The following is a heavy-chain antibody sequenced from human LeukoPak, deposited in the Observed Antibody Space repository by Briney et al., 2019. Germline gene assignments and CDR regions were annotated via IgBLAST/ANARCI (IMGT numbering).Heavy chain of an antibody. Sequence: GGSLRLSCAASAFTVSSNYMSWVRQAPGKGLEWVSAMYTGGTTYYADSVTGRFTISRDNSKNTLYLHMNSLRAEDTAVYYCAKDEATSGGGLASWGQGTLVSVSS. CDR3: AKDEATSGGGLAS. CDR2: MYTGGTT. CDR1: AFTVSSNY. J-gene: IGHJ4*02. D-gene: IGHD3-16*01. V-gene: IGHV3-53*01.